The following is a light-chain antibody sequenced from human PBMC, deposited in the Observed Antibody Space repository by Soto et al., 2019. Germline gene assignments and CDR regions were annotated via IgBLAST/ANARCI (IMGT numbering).Light chain of an antibody. CDR1: QSVSSSY. CDR2: GAS. J-gene: IGKJ1*01. Sequence: VGTQYPGTLSLTQGERATLSCGASQSVSSSYLAWYQQKPGQAPRLLIYGASSRATGIPDRFSGSGSGTDFTLTISSLEPEDFAAYYCQQYGSSSRTFGQGTKVDIK. V-gene: IGKV3-20*01. CDR3: QQYGSSSRT.